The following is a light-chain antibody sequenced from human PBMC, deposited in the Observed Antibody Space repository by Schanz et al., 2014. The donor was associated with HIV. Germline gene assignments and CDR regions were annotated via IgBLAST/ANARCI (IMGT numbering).Light chain of an antibody. CDR3: QSYDSSLSGSV. J-gene: IGLJ3*02. Sequence: QSALTQPASVSGSPGQSITISCTGPNSDINFYYYVSWFQQHPGKAPQLMIYDGSSRPSGVSNRFSGSKSDNTASLTISGLQPEDEADYYCQSYDSSLSGSVFGGGTKLTVL. CDR1: NSDINFYYY. CDR2: DGS. V-gene: IGLV2-14*03.